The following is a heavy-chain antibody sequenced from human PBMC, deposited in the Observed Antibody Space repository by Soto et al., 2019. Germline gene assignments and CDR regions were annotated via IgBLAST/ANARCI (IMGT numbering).Heavy chain of an antibody. CDR2: INPSGGST. J-gene: IGHJ4*02. Sequence: QVQLVQSGAEVKKPGASVKVSCKASGYTFTSYYMHWVRQAPGQGLEWMGIINPSGGSTNYAQKFQGRVTITADESTSTAYMELSSLRSEDTAVYYCATDQYSSGWTGGYWGQGTLVTVSS. CDR3: ATDQYSSGWTGGY. V-gene: IGHV1-46*01. CDR1: GYTFTSYY. D-gene: IGHD6-19*01.